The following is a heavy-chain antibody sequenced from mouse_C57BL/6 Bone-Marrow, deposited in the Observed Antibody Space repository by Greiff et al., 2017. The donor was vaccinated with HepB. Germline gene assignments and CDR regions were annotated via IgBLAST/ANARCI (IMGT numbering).Heavy chain of an antibody. Sequence: VQLQQSGPELVKPGASVKISCKASGYAFSSSWMNWVKQRPGKGLEWIGRIYPGDGDTNYNGKFKGKATLTADKSSSTAYMQLSSLTSEDSAVYFCARQYSNPYFDYWGQGTTLTVSS. CDR2: IYPGDGDT. CDR3: ARQYSNPYFDY. V-gene: IGHV1-82*01. J-gene: IGHJ2*01. CDR1: GYAFSSSW. D-gene: IGHD2-5*01.